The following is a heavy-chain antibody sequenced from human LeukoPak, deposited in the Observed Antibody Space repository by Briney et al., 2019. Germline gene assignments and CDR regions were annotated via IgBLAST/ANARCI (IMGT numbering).Heavy chain of an antibody. CDR3: ARDGGARSSGYDHGGFDY. CDR2: IIPIFGTA. V-gene: IGHV1-69*05. CDR1: GYTFTSYA. D-gene: IGHD5-12*01. Sequence: ASVKVSCKASGYTFTSYAISWVRQAPGQGLEWMGRIIPIFGTANYAQKFQGRVTITTDESTSTAYMELSSLRSEDTAVYYCARDGGARSSGYDHGGFDYWGQGTLVTVSS. J-gene: IGHJ4*02.